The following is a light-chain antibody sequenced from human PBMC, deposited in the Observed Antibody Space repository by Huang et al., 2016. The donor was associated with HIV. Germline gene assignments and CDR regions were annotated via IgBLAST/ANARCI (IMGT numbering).Light chain of an antibody. CDR2: DSS. J-gene: IGKJ5*01. Sequence: DIQVTQSPSSLSASVGDRVTITCRASQPINTYLNWYQQKPGNAPKLLIYDSSTLQSVVPSRFSGSGSGTDFTLTISSLQPEDFATYYCQQSYSMPITFGLGTRLEI. CDR3: QQSYSMPIT. V-gene: IGKV1-39*01. CDR1: QPINTY.